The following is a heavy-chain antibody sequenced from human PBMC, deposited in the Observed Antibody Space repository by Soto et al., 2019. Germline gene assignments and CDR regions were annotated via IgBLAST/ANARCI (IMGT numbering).Heavy chain of an antibody. CDR1: AGSISSSSYY. D-gene: IGHD3-16*01. Sequence: SETLSLTRTVSAGSISSSSYYWGWIRQPPGKGLEWIGRIYYSGSTYYNPSLKSRVTLSVDTSKNQFSLKLSSVTAADTAVYYCARQRLMTAHNTDYWGHGTQVTFSS. CDR2: IYYSGST. V-gene: IGHV4-39*01. CDR3: ARQRLMTAHNTDY. J-gene: IGHJ4*01.